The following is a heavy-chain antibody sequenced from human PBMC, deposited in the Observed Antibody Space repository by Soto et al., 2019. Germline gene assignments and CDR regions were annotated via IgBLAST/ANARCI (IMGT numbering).Heavy chain of an antibody. D-gene: IGHD4-17*01. CDR3: ASTGSGDYGYYFDY. CDR2: INHSGST. V-gene: IGHV4-34*01. CDR1: GGSFSGYY. J-gene: IGHJ4*02. Sequence: SETLSLTCAVYGGSFSGYYWSWIRQPPGKGLEWIGEINHSGSTNYNPSLKSRVTISVDTSKNQFSLKLSSVTAAVTAVYYCASTGSGDYGYYFDYWGQGTLVTVSS.